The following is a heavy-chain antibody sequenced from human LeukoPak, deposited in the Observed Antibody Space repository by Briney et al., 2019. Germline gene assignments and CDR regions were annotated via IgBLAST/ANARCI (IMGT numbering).Heavy chain of an antibody. J-gene: IGHJ4*02. V-gene: IGHV4-39*01. CDR3: ARRSMIAAAGSFDY. CDR1: GGSISSSSYY. D-gene: IGHD6-13*01. Sequence: PSETLSLTCTVSGGSISSSSYYWGWIRQPPGKGLEWIGSIYYSGSTYYNPSLKSRVTISADTSKNQFSLKLSSVTAADTAVYYCARRSMIAAAGSFDYWGQGTLVTVSS. CDR2: IYYSGST.